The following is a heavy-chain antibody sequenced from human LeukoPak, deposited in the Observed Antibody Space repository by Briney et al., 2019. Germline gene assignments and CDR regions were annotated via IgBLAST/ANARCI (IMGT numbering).Heavy chain of an antibody. J-gene: IGHJ4*02. CDR3: ARDLKSASGSQFDY. D-gene: IGHD2-15*01. CDR1: GYTFTGYY. CDR2: ISPNSGGT. Sequence: GASVKVSCKASGYTFTGYYMHWVRQAPGQGLEWMGWISPNSGGTNYAQKFQGRVTMTRDTSISTAYMELSRLRSDDTAVYYCARDLKSASGSQFDYWGQGTLVTVSS. V-gene: IGHV1-2*02.